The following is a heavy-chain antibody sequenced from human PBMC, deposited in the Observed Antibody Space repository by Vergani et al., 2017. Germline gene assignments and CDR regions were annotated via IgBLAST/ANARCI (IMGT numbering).Heavy chain of an antibody. CDR3: AKDQESYGDYVGFSNDYGGNELDY. CDR2: IWYDGSNK. Sequence: QVQLVESGGGVVQPGRSLRLSCAASGFTFSSYGMHWVRQAPGKGLEWVAVIWYDGSNKYYADSVKGRFTISRDNSKNTLYLQMNSLRAEDTAVYYCAKDQESYGDYVGFSNDYGGNELDYWGQGTLVTVSS. D-gene: IGHD4-23*01. V-gene: IGHV3-33*06. J-gene: IGHJ4*02. CDR1: GFTFSSYG.